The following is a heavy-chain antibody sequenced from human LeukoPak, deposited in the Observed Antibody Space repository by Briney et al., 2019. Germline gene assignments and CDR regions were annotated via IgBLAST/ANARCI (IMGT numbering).Heavy chain of an antibody. CDR2: ISSSGSTI. CDR3: ARDLSPDYYGSGSYYNRAEYFQH. Sequence: GRSLRLSCAASGITFSNYGIHWVRQAPGKGLEWVPYISSSGSTIYYADSVKGRFTISRDNAKNSLYLQMNSLRAEDTAVYYCARDLSPDYYGSGSYYNRAEYFQHWGQGTLVTVSS. CDR1: GITFSNYG. J-gene: IGHJ1*01. V-gene: IGHV3-48*04. D-gene: IGHD3-10*01.